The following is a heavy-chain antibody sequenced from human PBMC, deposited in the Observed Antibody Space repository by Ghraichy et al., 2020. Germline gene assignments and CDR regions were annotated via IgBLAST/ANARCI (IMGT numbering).Heavy chain of an antibody. D-gene: IGHD3-22*01. CDR3: AKGSGDSSADYYGPFDT. Sequence: GGSLRLSCAASGFTFSDHYMDWVRQAPGKGLEWVGRIRNKANSYSTEYAASVKGRFTIARDDSKNSLYLQMNSLKTEDTAVYFCAKGSGDSSADYYGPFDTWGQGTMFTVSS. CDR1: GFTFSDHY. J-gene: IGHJ3*02. CDR2: IRNKANSYST. V-gene: IGHV3-72*01.